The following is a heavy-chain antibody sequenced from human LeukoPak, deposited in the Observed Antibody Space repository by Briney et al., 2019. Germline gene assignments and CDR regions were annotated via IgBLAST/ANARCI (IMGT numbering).Heavy chain of an antibody. V-gene: IGHV3-11*04. CDR3: ARVAWFGESYYGMDV. Sequence: GGSLRLSCAASGFTVSSNYMSWVRQAPGKGLEWVSAISGSGSTIYYADSVKGRFTISRDNAKNSLYLQMNSLRAEDTAVYYCARVAWFGESYYGMDVWGQGTTVTVSS. J-gene: IGHJ6*02. CDR1: GFTVSSNY. D-gene: IGHD3-10*01. CDR2: ISGSGSTI.